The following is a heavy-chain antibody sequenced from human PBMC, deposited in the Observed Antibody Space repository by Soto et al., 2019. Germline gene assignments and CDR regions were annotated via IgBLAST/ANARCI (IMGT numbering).Heavy chain of an antibody. CDR3: AKCPRPRPDYSGSYFEGYYFDY. CDR1: GFTFSSYA. CDR2: ISGSGGST. J-gene: IGHJ4*02. Sequence: GGSLRLSCAASGFTFSSYAMSWVRQAPGKGLEWVSAISGSGGSTYYADSVKGRFTISRDNSKNTLYLQMNSLRAEDTAVYYWAKCPRPRPDYSGSYFEGYYFDYWGQGTLVTVS. V-gene: IGHV3-23*01. D-gene: IGHD1-26*01.